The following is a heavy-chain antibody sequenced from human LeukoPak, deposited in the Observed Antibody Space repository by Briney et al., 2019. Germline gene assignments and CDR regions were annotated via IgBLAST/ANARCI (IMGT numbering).Heavy chain of an antibody. J-gene: IGHJ6*02. Sequence: ASLKVSCQASGYTFTGYYMHWVRQAPGQGLEWMGWINPNSGGTNYAQKFQGWVTMTRDTSISTAYMELSRLRSDDTAVYYCATSHGYCSGGSCASNQTRTNYGMDVWGQGTTVTVSS. D-gene: IGHD2-15*01. CDR1: GYTFTGYY. CDR2: INPNSGGT. V-gene: IGHV1-2*04. CDR3: ATSHGYCSGGSCASNQTRTNYGMDV.